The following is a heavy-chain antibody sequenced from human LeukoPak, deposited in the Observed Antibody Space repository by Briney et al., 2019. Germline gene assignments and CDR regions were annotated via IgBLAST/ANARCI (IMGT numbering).Heavy chain of an antibody. CDR3: VREGPNLFEY. J-gene: IGHJ4*02. D-gene: IGHD5-24*01. V-gene: IGHV3-7*03. CDR2: INQDASRK. Sequence: GGSLRLSCTASVFSLGSYWMSLVRQAPWKGLEWVANINQDASRKYYAGSVTGRFSVSRDNAQNSLHLQMDSLRAEDTAVYYCVREGPNLFEYWGQGTLVTVSS. CDR1: VFSLGSYW.